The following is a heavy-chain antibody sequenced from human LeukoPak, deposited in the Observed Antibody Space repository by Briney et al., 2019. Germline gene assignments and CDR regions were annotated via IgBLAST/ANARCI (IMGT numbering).Heavy chain of an antibody. Sequence: SETLSLTCTVSGGSISGYYWSWIRQPPGKGLEWIGEINHSGSTNYNPSLKSRVTISVDTSKNQFSLKLSSVTAADTAVYYCARDPRRGIAAEKYYFDYWGQGTLVTVSS. V-gene: IGHV4-34*01. J-gene: IGHJ4*02. CDR2: INHSGST. D-gene: IGHD6-13*01. CDR3: ARDPRRGIAAEKYYFDY. CDR1: GGSISGYY.